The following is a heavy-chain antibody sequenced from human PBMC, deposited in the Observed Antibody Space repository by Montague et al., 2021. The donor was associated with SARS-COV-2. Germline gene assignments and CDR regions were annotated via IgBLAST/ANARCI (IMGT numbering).Heavy chain of an antibody. CDR2: KYYSGST. Sequence: SETLSLTCTISGASISSRSYYWGWIRQPPGKGLEWIGFKYYSGSTYYNPTLKSRVTISVDTSKNQFSLKLSSVTAADTAVYYCATLASSITIFGVVQGYYFDDWGQGTPVTVSS. D-gene: IGHD3-3*01. V-gene: IGHV4-39*01. CDR1: GASISSRSYY. J-gene: IGHJ4*02. CDR3: ATLASSITIFGVVQGYYFDD.